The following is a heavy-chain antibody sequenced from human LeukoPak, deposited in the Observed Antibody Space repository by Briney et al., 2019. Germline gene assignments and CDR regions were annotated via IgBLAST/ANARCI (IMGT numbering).Heavy chain of an antibody. CDR1: GFTFSSYS. CDR2: ITSSSSYI. D-gene: IGHD1-26*01. J-gene: IGHJ3*02. Sequence: GGSLRLSCAASGFTFSSYSMSWVRQAPGKGLEWVSSITSSSSYIYYANSVKGRFTISRDNAKNSLYLQMNSLRAEDTALYYCARYRFVVGATDSFDIWGQGTMVTVSS. CDR3: ARYRFVVGATDSFDI. V-gene: IGHV3-21*01.